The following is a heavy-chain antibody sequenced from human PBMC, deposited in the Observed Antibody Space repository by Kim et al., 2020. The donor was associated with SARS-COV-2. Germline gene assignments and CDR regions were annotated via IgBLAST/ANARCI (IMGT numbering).Heavy chain of an antibody. J-gene: IGHJ4*02. D-gene: IGHD6-13*01. Sequence: GGSRRLSCAASRFIFSNYWMSWVRQAPGKGLEWVANIKDDGSGKYYGDSVEGRFIISRDNAENSLYLQMNSLRGEDTAVYYCGRDYSDWGLGTLVTVSS. CDR1: RFIFSNYW. V-gene: IGHV3-7*01. CDR2: IKDDGSGK. CDR3: GRDYSD.